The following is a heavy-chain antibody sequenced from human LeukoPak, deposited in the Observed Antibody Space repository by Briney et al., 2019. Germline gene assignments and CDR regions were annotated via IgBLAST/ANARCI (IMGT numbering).Heavy chain of an antibody. V-gene: IGHV3-30*03. CDR2: ISSDGGNK. J-gene: IGHJ4*02. Sequence: GGSLRLSCAASGFTFSHYGMHWVRQAPGKGLEWVALISSDGGNKYYADSVKGRFAISRDNSKNTLYLQMNSLRVEDTAVYYCTRDHITSWQIDFWGQGTMATVSS. CDR1: GFTFSHYG. D-gene: IGHD2-2*01. CDR3: TRDHITSWQIDF.